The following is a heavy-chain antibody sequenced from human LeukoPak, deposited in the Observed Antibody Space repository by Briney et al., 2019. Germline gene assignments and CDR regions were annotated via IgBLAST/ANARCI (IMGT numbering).Heavy chain of an antibody. CDR1: GYSFTSYW. D-gene: IGHD1-26*01. CDR3: ARRSGSYYGVNYYGMDA. V-gene: IGHV5-51*01. J-gene: IGHJ6*02. Sequence: GESLKISCKGSGYSFTSYWIGWVRQMPGKGLEWMGIIYPGDSDTRYSPSFQGQVTISADKSISTAYLQWSSLKASDAAMYYCARRSGSYYGVNYYGMDAWGQGTTVTVSS. CDR2: IYPGDSDT.